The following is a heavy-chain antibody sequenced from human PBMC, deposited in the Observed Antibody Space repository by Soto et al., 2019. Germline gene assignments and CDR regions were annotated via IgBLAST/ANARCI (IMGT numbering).Heavy chain of an antibody. Sequence: GESLKISGQVSGYTFTIYWIGWVRQSSGKGLEWMGIIYPSDSATRYSPSFQRQVTTPAAQSINTAYLHWHSLQAPDTAIYYCARPANTVADHFDLWGQGTQVTVSS. V-gene: IGHV5-51*01. CDR2: IYPSDSAT. CDR3: ARPANTVADHFDL. CDR1: GYTFTIYW. J-gene: IGHJ4*02. D-gene: IGHD4-17*01.